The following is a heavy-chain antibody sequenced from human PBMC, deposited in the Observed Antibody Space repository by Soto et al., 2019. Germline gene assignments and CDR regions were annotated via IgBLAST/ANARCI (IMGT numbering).Heavy chain of an antibody. D-gene: IGHD3-10*01. V-gene: IGHV3-64*01. CDR2: ISSNGGST. Sequence: EVQLVESGGGLVQPGGSLRLSCAASGFTFSSYAMHWVRQAPGKGLEYVLAISSNGGSTYYANSVKGRFTISRDNSKNTLYLQMGSLRAEDMAVYYCARVSSGSYFFDYWGQGTLVTVSS. CDR3: ARVSSGSYFFDY. CDR1: GFTFSSYA. J-gene: IGHJ4*02.